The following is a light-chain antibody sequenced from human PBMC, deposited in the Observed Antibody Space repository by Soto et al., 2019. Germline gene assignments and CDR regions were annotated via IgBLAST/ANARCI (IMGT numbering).Light chain of an antibody. J-gene: IGKJ4*01. V-gene: IGKV1D-8*01. CDR1: QGMSSY. Sequence: VIWMTQSPSLLSASTGDRVTISCRMSQGMSSYLAWYQQKPGKAPELLIYAASTLQRGVPSRFSGSGSGTDFTLTISCLQSDDFATYYCQQYYSFPLTFGGGTQVAIK. CDR2: AAS. CDR3: QQYYSFPLT.